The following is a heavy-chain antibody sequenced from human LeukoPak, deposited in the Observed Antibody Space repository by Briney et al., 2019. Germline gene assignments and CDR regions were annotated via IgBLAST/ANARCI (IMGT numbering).Heavy chain of an antibody. J-gene: IGHJ6*02. D-gene: IGHD3-10*01. CDR2: ISWNSGSI. V-gene: IGHV3-9*01. CDR3: AKASSTSRGGMDV. Sequence: GGSLRLSCAASGFTFDDYAMHWVRQAPGKGLEWVSGISWNSGSIGYADSVKGRFTISRDNAKNSLYLQMNSLRAEDTALYYCAKASSTSRGGMDVWGQGTTVTVSS. CDR1: GFTFDDYA.